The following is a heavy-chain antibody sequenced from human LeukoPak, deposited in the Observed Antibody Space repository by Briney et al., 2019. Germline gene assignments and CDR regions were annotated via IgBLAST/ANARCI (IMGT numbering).Heavy chain of an antibody. CDR3: AREAPGFSSFDY. CDR2: INAGNGNT. Sequence: GSSVKVSCKASGYTFTSYAMHWVRQAPGQRLEWMGWINAGNGNTKYSQKFQGRVTITRDTSASTAYMELSSLRSEDTAVYYCAREAPGFSSFDYWGQGTLVTVSS. CDR1: GYTFTSYA. J-gene: IGHJ4*02. D-gene: IGHD2/OR15-2a*01. V-gene: IGHV1-3*01.